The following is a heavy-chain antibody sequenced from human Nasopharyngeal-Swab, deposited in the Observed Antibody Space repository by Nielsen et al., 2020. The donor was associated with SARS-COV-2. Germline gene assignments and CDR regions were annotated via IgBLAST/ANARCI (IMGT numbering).Heavy chain of an antibody. J-gene: IGHJ4*02. D-gene: IGHD6-13*01. V-gene: IGHV3-30-3*01. CDR2: ISYDGSNK. Sequence: GGSLRLSCAASGFTFSSYAMHWVRQAPGKGLEWVAVISYDGSNKYYADSVKGRFTISRDNSKNTLYLQMNSLRAEDTAVYYCARDASSSWCIGGEDYWGQGTLVTVSS. CDR1: GFTFSSYA. CDR3: ARDASSSWCIGGEDY.